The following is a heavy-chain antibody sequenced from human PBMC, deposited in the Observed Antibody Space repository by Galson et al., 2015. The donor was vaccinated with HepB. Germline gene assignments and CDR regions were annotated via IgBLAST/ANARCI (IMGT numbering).Heavy chain of an antibody. J-gene: IGHJ2*01. CDR2: IYYSGST. V-gene: IGHV4-28*01. Sequence: SETLSLTCAVSGYSISSSNWWGWIRQPPGKGLEWIGYIYYSGSTYYNPSLKSRVTMSVDTSKNQFSLKLSSVTAVDTAVYYCARRGGRLFGNWYFDLWGRGTLVTVSS. CDR1: GYSISSSNW. D-gene: IGHD3-22*01. CDR3: ARRGGRLFGNWYFDL.